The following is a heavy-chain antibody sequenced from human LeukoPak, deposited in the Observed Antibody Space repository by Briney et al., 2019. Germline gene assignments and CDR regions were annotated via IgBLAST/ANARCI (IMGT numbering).Heavy chain of an antibody. V-gene: IGHV3-30*18. D-gene: IGHD3-9*01. CDR2: ISYDGSNK. CDR1: GFTFSSYG. J-gene: IGHJ4*02. CDR3: AKDPQRKPKYYDILTGLED. Sequence: RRSLRLSCAASGFTFSSYGMHWVRQAPGKGLEWVAVISYDGSNKYYADSVKGRFTLSRDNSKNTLYLQMNSLRAEDTAVYYCAKDPQRKPKYYDILTGLEDWGQGTLVTVSS.